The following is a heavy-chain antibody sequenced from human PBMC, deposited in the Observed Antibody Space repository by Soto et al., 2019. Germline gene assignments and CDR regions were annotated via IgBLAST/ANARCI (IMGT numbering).Heavy chain of an antibody. CDR2: IIPIFGST. J-gene: IGHJ5*02. CDR3: ARDGDLRSDFWSGPLGGGWFDP. CDR1: GGTFSNSA. V-gene: IGHV1-69*05. D-gene: IGHD3-3*01. Sequence: QVQLVQSGAEVRKPGSSVKVSCKASGGTFSNSAITWVRQAPGQGLEWVGGIIPIFGSTNYAQKFQGRVTITTNESASTAYMELRSLTSEDTAVYCGARDGDLRSDFWSGPLGGGWFDPWGQGTLVTVSS.